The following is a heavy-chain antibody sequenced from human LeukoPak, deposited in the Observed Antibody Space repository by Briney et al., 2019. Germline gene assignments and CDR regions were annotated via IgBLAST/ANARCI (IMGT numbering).Heavy chain of an antibody. J-gene: IGHJ4*02. Sequence: TGGSLRLSCAASGFTFSSYAMSWVRQAPGKGLEWVSAISGSGGSTYYADSVKGRFTISRDNSKNTLYLQMNSLRAEDTAVYYCAKDSSGWYNYFDYWGQGTLVTVSS. CDR2: ISGSGGST. CDR3: AKDSSGWYNYFDY. D-gene: IGHD6-19*01. V-gene: IGHV3-23*01. CDR1: GFTFSSYA.